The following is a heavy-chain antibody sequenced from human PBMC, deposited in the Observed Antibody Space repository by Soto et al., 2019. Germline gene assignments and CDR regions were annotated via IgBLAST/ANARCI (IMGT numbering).Heavy chain of an antibody. V-gene: IGHV3-30*03. J-gene: IGHJ4*02. D-gene: IGHD5-18*01. Sequence: GGSLRLSCAASGFTFSSYGMHWVRQAPGKGLEWVAVISYDGSNKYYADSVKGRFTISRDNSKNTLYLQMNSLRAEDTAVYYCAARGYSYGYIYFDYWGQGTLVTVSS. CDR3: AARGYSYGYIYFDY. CDR1: GFTFSSYG. CDR2: ISYDGSNK.